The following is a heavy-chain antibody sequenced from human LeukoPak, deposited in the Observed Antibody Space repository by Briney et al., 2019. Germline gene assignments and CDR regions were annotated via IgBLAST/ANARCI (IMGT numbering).Heavy chain of an antibody. J-gene: IGHJ4*02. CDR3: ARDADDFWSGYYDY. CDR2: ISGSGAYT. CDR1: GFTFSSYA. D-gene: IGHD3-3*01. Sequence: GGSLRLSCAASGFTFSSYAMTWVRQAPGEGLEWASAISGSGAYTQYADSVKGRFTISRDNAKNSLYLQMNSLRAEDTAVYYCARDADDFWSGYYDYWGQGTLVTVSS. V-gene: IGHV3-23*01.